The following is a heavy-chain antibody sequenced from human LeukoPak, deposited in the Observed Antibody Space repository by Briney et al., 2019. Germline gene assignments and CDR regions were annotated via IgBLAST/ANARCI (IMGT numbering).Heavy chain of an antibody. V-gene: IGHV3-33*01. D-gene: IGHD1-26*01. CDR1: GFTFSNHG. Sequence: PGGSLRLSCAASGFTFSNHGMHWVRQAPGKGLEWVAVRWFEGGNEYYADSVKGRFTVSRDISKNIMYLQMNSLRPEDTAIYFCARGNLGVWGAFDIWGQGTVVTVSS. CDR3: ARGNLGVWGAFDI. CDR2: RWFEGGNE. J-gene: IGHJ3*02.